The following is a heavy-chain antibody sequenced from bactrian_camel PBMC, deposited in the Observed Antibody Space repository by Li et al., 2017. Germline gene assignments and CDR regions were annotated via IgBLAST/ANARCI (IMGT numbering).Heavy chain of an antibody. V-gene: IGHV3S53*01. CDR3: AAEWNTHCSGRYNY. CDR1: GYSYGTYC. J-gene: IGHJ4*01. D-gene: IGHD2*01. Sequence: HVQLVESGGGLVQPGGSLRLSCAVSGYSYGTYCMGWFRQVPGNEREPLAAIDSNGRTSVADSVKGRFTISRDNAKNTVYLQLNSLKPEDTAMYYCAAEWNTHCSGRYNYWGRGTQVTVS. CDR2: IDSNGRT.